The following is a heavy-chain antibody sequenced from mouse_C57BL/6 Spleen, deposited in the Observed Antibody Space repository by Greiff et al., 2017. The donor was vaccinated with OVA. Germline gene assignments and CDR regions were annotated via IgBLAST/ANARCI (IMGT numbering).Heavy chain of an antibody. D-gene: IGHD2-10*01. CDR2: IDPSDSYT. V-gene: IGHV1-50*01. CDR3: SLSYYGNSTGVDY. CDR1: GYTFTSYW. J-gene: IGHJ4*01. Sequence: QVQLQQPGAELVKPGASVKLSCKASGYTFTSYWMQWVKQRPGQGLEWIGEIDPSDSYTNYNQKFKGKATLTVDPSSSTAYMQLSSLTSEDSAVYYCSLSYYGNSTGVDYWGQGTSVTVSS.